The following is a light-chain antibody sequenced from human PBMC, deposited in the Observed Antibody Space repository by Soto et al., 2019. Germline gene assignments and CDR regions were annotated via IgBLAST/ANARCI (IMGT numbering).Light chain of an antibody. Sequence: IVLTQSPGTLSLSPGDRATLSCRASQTPSNSFIAWYQQKPGQAPRLLIYDTSSRATGVPDRYSASGSGTDFTLTISRLEPEDFAVFFCQQYGTSEIMVGQGTRLEIK. J-gene: IGKJ5*01. V-gene: IGKV3-20*01. CDR1: QTPSNSF. CDR3: QQYGTSEIM. CDR2: DTS.